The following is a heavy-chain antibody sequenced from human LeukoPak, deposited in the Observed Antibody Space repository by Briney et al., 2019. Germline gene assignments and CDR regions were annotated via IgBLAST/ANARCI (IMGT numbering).Heavy chain of an antibody. Sequence: GGSLRLSCAASGFTFSSYEMNCVRQAPGKGLEWVSYISSSGSTIYYADSVKSRFTISRDNAKNSLYLQMNSLRSEDTAVYYCARHGYYSDSSGYSPFDYWGQGTLVTVSS. D-gene: IGHD3-22*01. V-gene: IGHV3-48*03. J-gene: IGHJ4*02. CDR1: GFTFSSYE. CDR3: ARHGYYSDSSGYSPFDY. CDR2: ISSSGSTI.